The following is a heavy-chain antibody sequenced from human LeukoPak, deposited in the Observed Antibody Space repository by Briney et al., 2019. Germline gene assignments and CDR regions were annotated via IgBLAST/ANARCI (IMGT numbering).Heavy chain of an antibody. D-gene: IGHD2-2*01. Sequence: SETLSLTCTASGGSISSYYWSWIRQPPGKGLEWIGYIYYSGSTNYNPSLRSRVTISVDTSKNQFSLNLKYVTAADTAVYYCARGYCSSSTCQYGDYWGQGTLVTVSS. CDR2: IYYSGST. CDR1: GGSISSYY. CDR3: ARGYCSSSTCQYGDY. J-gene: IGHJ4*02. V-gene: IGHV4-59*01.